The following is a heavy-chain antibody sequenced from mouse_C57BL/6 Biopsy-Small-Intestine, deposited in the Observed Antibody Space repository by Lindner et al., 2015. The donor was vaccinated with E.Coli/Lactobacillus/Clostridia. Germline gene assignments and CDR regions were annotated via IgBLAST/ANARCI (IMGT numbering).Heavy chain of an antibody. Sequence: VQLQESGGGLVKPGGSRKLSCAASGFTFSDSGMHWIRQVPEKGLEWVAYISSGSNTIYYADTVKGRFTISRDNAKNTLFLQMTSLRSEDTAMYYCARPYYYAMDYWGQGTSVTVSS. V-gene: IGHV5-17*01. CDR2: ISSGSNTI. CDR3: ARPYYYAMDY. CDR1: GFTFSDSG. J-gene: IGHJ4*01.